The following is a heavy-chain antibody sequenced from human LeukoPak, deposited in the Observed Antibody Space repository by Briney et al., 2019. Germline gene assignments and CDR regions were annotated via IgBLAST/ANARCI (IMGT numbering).Heavy chain of an antibody. CDR1: GFTFSSYV. J-gene: IGHJ4*02. V-gene: IGHV3-30*04. D-gene: IGHD3-9*01. CDR2: ISYDGSNK. Sequence: GGSLRPSRAASGFTFSSYVMHWVRQAPGKGREGVAVISYDGSNKYYADSVMGRVTNSRDNSKNTLYLQMNSLRAEDTAVYYCARGGLRYFDWLPRGIFDYWGQGTLVTVSS. CDR3: ARGGLRYFDWLPRGIFDY.